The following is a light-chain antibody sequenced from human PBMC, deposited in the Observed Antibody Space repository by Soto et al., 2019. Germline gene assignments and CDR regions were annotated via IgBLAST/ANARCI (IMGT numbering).Light chain of an antibody. J-gene: IGKJ1*01. V-gene: IGKV1-39*01. CDR2: AAS. CDR1: QSISNY. CDR3: QQSYGSLTWT. Sequence: DIQMTQSPSSLSASVGDRVTITCRASQSISNYLNWYQQEPGKAPKLLIYAASSFQSGVPSRFSGSGSGTDFTLTINSLQPEDYATYYCQQSYGSLTWTFGQGTKVDIK.